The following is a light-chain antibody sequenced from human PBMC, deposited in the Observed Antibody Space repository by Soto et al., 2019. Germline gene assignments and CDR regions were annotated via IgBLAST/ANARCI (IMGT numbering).Light chain of an antibody. V-gene: IGLV2-14*01. CDR2: EVT. J-gene: IGLJ2*01. CDR1: SSDIVAYDY. CDR3: GSYASATLI. Sequence: QSALTQPASVSGSPGQSITISCTGTSSDIVAYDYVSWFQQYPGKAPTLLIYEVTFRPSGVSSRFSGSKSGNTASLTISGLQTEDEADYYCGSYASATLIFGGGTKLTVL.